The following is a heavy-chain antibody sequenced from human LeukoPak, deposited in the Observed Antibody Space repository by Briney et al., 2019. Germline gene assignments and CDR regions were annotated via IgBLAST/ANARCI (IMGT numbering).Heavy chain of an antibody. Sequence: ASVKVSCKASGGTFRSYTISWVRQAPGQGLEWMGRIIPILGIANYAQKFQGRVTITADKSTSTAYMELSSLRSEDTAVYYCAREYDFWSGYYPPYFDYWGQGTLVTVSS. D-gene: IGHD3-3*01. CDR2: IIPILGIA. CDR1: GGTFRSYT. J-gene: IGHJ4*02. CDR3: AREYDFWSGYYPPYFDY. V-gene: IGHV1-69*04.